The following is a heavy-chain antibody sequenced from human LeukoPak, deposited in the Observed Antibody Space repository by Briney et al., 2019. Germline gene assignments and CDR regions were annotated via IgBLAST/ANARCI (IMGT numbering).Heavy chain of an antibody. Sequence: GGSLRLSCAASGFTFSSYWMSWVRQAPGKGLEWVANINQDGGEKYVDSVKGRFTISRDNAKNSLYLQMNSLRVEDTAVYYCASLNNDDYWGQGTLVTVPS. V-gene: IGHV3-7*01. J-gene: IGHJ4*02. CDR2: INQDGGEK. CDR3: ASLNNDDY. D-gene: IGHD1-1*01. CDR1: GFTFSSYW.